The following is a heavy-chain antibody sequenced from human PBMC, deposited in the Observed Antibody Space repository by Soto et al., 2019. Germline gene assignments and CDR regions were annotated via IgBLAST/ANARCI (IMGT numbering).Heavy chain of an antibody. Sequence: ASVKVSCKASGYTFTSYGISWVRQAPGQGLEWMGWISAYHGNTNYAQKLQGRVTMTTDTSTSTAYMELRSLRCDDTSVYYCARWGTTPDTWFYPWGQGTLLAVSS. CDR1: GYTFTSYG. D-gene: IGHD1-7*01. CDR2: ISAYHGNT. V-gene: IGHV1-18*01. CDR3: ARWGTTPDTWFYP. J-gene: IGHJ5*02.